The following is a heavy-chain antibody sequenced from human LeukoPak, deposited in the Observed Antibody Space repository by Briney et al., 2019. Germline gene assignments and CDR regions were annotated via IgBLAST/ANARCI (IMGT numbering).Heavy chain of an antibody. V-gene: IGHV4-4*07. Sequence: SETLSLTCTVSGGSISGYYWSWIRQPAGKGLEWIGRIYPGESIYASENTNYNPSLKSRVSMSGDTSKNQVSLKLRSVTAADTAVYYCARDPTTVTTIFDSWGQGTLVTVSS. CDR1: GGSISGYY. CDR3: ARDPTTVTTIFDS. J-gene: IGHJ4*02. D-gene: IGHD4-17*01. CDR2: IYPGESIYASENT.